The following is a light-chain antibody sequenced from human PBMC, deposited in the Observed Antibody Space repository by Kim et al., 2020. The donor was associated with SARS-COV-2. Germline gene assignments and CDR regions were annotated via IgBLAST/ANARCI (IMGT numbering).Light chain of an antibody. J-gene: IGLJ2*01. CDR1: TFKISNNY. V-gene: IGLV1-51*01. CDR2: VNT. Sequence: GQTARITLYGGTFKISNNYGAWYPVLPATAPAFPFYVNTRHPPGLPDRFSGSRYGTSATVGMSGLQTEDEADYYRGTWDSSLSAVVFGGGTQLTVL. CDR3: GTWDSSLSAVV.